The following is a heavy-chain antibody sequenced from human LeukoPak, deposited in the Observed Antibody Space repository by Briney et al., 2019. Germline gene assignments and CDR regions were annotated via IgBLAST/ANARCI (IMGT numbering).Heavy chain of an antibody. CDR3: ASSKIVGATIFDY. CDR2: IYSGGST. D-gene: IGHD1-26*01. Sequence: GGSLRLSCAASGFTVSSNYMSSVRQAPGKGLEWVSVIYSGGSTYYADSVKGRFTISRHNSKNTLYLQMNSLRAEDTAVYYCASSKIVGATIFDYWGQGTLVTVSS. CDR1: GFTVSSNY. J-gene: IGHJ4*02. V-gene: IGHV3-53*04.